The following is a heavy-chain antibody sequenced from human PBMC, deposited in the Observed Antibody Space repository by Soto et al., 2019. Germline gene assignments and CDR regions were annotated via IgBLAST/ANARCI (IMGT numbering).Heavy chain of an antibody. Sequence: QVQLVESGGGVVQPGRSLRLSCAASGFTFSSYGMHWVRQAPGKGLEWVAVISYDGSNKYYADSVKGRFTISRDNSKNTLYLQMNSLRAEDTAVCYCAKGDSGYDSGPNYFDYWGQGTLVTVSS. D-gene: IGHD5-12*01. CDR1: GFTFSSYG. CDR2: ISYDGSNK. J-gene: IGHJ4*02. CDR3: AKGDSGYDSGPNYFDY. V-gene: IGHV3-30*18.